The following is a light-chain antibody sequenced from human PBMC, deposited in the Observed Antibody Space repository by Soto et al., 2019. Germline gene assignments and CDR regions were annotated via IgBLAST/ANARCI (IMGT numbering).Light chain of an antibody. V-gene: IGLV2-14*01. CDR2: DVS. CDR1: SSDVGGSNY. CDR3: SSYTSSSLYV. Sequence: QSVLTQPASVSGSPGQSITISCTGTSSDVGGSNYVSWYQQLPGKAPELMIYDVSDRPSGVSNRFSGSKSANTASLTISGLQAEDEADYYCSSYTSSSLYVFGTGTKVTVL. J-gene: IGLJ1*01.